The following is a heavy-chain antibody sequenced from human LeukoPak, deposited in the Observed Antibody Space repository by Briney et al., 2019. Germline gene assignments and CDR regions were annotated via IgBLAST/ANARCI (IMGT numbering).Heavy chain of an antibody. V-gene: IGHV4-59*01. Sequence: NPSETLSLTCSVSGGPISSYYWSWIRQPPGKGPEWIGNIYYSGSTNYNPSLKSRVTISVDTSKNQFSLKLSSVTAADTAVYYCARSYDSSGYYFDYWGQGTLVTDSS. J-gene: IGHJ4*02. CDR2: IYYSGST. CDR3: ARSYDSSGYYFDY. CDR1: GGPISSYY. D-gene: IGHD3-22*01.